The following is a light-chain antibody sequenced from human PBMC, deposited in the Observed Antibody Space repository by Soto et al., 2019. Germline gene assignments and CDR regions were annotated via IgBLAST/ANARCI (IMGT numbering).Light chain of an antibody. CDR3: QQYNNWPPLT. J-gene: IGKJ4*01. CDR1: QSVGSD. CDR2: GAS. Sequence: EVVMTQSPATLSVSPGESATLSCRASQSVGSDLAWYQQKPGQAPRLLMHGASTRATGIPARFSGSGSGTEFTLTISSLQSEDFAVYYCQQYNNWPPLTFGGGTKVDIK. V-gene: IGKV3-15*01.